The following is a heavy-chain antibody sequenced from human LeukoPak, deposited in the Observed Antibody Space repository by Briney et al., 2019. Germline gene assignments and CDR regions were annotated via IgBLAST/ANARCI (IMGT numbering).Heavy chain of an antibody. Sequence: PWVTLSLTCTVSGGSISSSSYYWDRIPQPPGKGVVWIGAIYYSGNTNYNPSLKSRVTISVDPTKNQFSLKLSSVTAADTAVYYCARHRIPAALASAFDYWGQGTLVTVSS. D-gene: IGHD2-2*01. J-gene: IGHJ4*02. CDR2: IYYSGNT. CDR3: ARHRIPAALASAFDY. V-gene: IGHV4-39*01. CDR1: GGSISSSSYY.